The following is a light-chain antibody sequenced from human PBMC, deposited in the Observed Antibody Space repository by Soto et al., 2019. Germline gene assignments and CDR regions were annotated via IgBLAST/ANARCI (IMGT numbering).Light chain of an antibody. Sequence: QSALTQPASVSGSPGQSITISCTGTSSDVGGSGLVSWYQFHPGKAPKLLIYDVTKRPSGVPDRFSGSKSGNTASLTISGLQSEDEADYYCCSYAVANTLVFGGGTKLTVL. CDR3: CSYAVANTLV. CDR2: DVT. CDR1: SSDVGGSGL. J-gene: IGLJ3*02. V-gene: IGLV2-23*02.